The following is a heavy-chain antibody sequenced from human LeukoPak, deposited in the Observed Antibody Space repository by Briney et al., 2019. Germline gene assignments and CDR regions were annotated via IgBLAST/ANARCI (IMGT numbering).Heavy chain of an antibody. CDR2: IIQDGRKK. J-gene: IGHJ4*02. CDR1: GFTFSTYW. Sequence: PGGFLRLSCAASGFTFSTYWMSWVRQAPGKGLEWVANIIQDGRKKYNVDSVKGRFTVYRDIARNSLYLQMNSLRAEDTAVYYCARDYPGFPDDLRQADRFDYWGQGTLVTVS. D-gene: IGHD1-14*01. V-gene: IGHV3-7*05. CDR3: ARDYPGFPDDLRQADRFDY.